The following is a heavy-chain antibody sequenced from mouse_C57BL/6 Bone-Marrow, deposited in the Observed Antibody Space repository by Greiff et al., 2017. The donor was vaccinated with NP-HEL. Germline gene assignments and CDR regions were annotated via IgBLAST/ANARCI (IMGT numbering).Heavy chain of an antibody. CDR1: GFTFSSYA. D-gene: IGHD4-1*02. Sequence: DVMLVESGEGLVKPGGSLKLSCAASGFTFSSYAMSWVRQTPEKRLEWVAYISSGGDYIYYADTVKGRFTISRDNARNTLYLQMSSLKSEDTAMYYCTRDHQLFIAYWGQGTLVTVSA. CDR2: ISSGGDYI. CDR3: TRDHQLFIAY. J-gene: IGHJ3*01. V-gene: IGHV5-9-1*02.